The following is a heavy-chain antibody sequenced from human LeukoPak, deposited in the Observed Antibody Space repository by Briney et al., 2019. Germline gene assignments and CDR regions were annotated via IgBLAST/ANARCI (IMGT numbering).Heavy chain of an antibody. J-gene: IGHJ4*02. Sequence: ASVKVSCKASGYTFTSYYMHWVRQAPGQGLEWMGIINPSGGSTSYAQKFQGRVTMTRDTSTSTVYMELSSLRSEDTAVYYCARTYRYCSSTSCQFDYWGQGTLVTVSS. CDR1: GYTFTSYY. V-gene: IGHV1-46*01. D-gene: IGHD2-2*01. CDR2: INPSGGST. CDR3: ARTYRYCSSTSCQFDY.